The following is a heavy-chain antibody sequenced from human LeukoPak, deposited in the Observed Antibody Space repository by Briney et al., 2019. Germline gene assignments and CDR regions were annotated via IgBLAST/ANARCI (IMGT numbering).Heavy chain of an antibody. D-gene: IGHD1-7*01. V-gene: IGHV3-53*01. CDR1: GFIVSSNY. CDR2: IYSGGST. CDR3: ARVGVLELRGFDY. J-gene: IGHJ4*02. Sequence: GGSLRLPCAASGFIVSSNYMSWVRQAPGKGLEWVSVIYSGGSTYYADSVKGRFTISRDNSKNTLYLQTNSLRAEDTAVYYCARVGVLELRGFDYWGQGTLVTVSS.